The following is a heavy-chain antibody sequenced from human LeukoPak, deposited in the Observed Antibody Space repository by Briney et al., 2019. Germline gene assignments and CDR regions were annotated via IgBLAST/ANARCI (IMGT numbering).Heavy chain of an antibody. Sequence: PGGSLRLSCAASGFTFSSYAMCWVRQAPGKGLEWVSAISGSGGSTYYADSVKGRFTISRDNSKNTLYLQMNSLRAEDTAAYYCAKHHFTYDYGDYVYFDYWGQGTLVTVSS. CDR1: GFTFSSYA. CDR2: ISGSGGST. V-gene: IGHV3-23*01. D-gene: IGHD4-17*01. J-gene: IGHJ4*02. CDR3: AKHHFTYDYGDYVYFDY.